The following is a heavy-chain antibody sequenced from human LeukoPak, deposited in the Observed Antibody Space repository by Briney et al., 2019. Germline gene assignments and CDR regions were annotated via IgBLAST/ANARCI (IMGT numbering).Heavy chain of an antibody. D-gene: IGHD5-12*01. V-gene: IGHV3-23*01. CDR2: IGGSNGIT. CDR3: ARNENSGWGYFDY. J-gene: IGHJ4*02. CDR1: RFSFNSYA. Sequence: GGSLRLSCAASRFSFNSYAMSWVRQAPGKGLEWVSVIGGSNGITFYVGSVKGRFTISRDNSKDTLYLQVNSLRAEDTAVYYCARNENSGWGYFDYWGQGTLVTVSS.